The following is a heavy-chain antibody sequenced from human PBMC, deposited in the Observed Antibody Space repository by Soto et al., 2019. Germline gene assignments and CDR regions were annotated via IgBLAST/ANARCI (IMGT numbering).Heavy chain of an antibody. D-gene: IGHD3-10*01. Sequence: SLRLSCAASGFTFSSYGMHWVRQAPGKGLEWVAVISYDGSNKYYADSVKGRFTISRDNSKNTLYLQMNSLRAEDTAVYYCAKGVDGVTMVRGVGMDVWGQGTTVTVSS. J-gene: IGHJ6*02. CDR2: ISYDGSNK. CDR3: AKGVDGVTMVRGVGMDV. V-gene: IGHV3-30*18. CDR1: GFTFSSYG.